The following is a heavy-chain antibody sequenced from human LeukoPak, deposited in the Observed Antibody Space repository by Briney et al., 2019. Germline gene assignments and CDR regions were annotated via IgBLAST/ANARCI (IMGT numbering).Heavy chain of an antibody. CDR1: GGSFSNYY. V-gene: IGHV4-34*01. J-gene: IGHJ4*02. D-gene: IGHD5-12*01. Sequence: SETLSLTCAVYGGSFSNYYWSWIRQPPGKGLEWIGEINHSGSTNYNPSLKSRVTISVDTSKNQFSLKLSSVTAADTAVYYCARAPSGGYALVYWGQGTPVTVSS. CDR3: ARAPSGGYALVY. CDR2: INHSGST.